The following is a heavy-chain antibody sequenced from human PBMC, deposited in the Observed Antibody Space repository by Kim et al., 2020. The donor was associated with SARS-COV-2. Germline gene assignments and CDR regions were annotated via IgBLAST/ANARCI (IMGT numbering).Heavy chain of an antibody. CDR1: FFFFFIYF. CDR2: ISYDGMNK. CDR3: AREPDPNYYYGMDV. V-gene: IGHV3-33*05. D-gene: IGHD2-2*01. J-gene: IGHJ6*02. Sequence: GGSLRLFCSFFFFFFFIYFLSFFLSSPFSLLEWVAVISYDGMNKYYLVFLNGRFTISRDNSKNTLYLQMNSLRAEDTAVYYCAREPDPNYYYGMDVWGQGTTVTVSS.